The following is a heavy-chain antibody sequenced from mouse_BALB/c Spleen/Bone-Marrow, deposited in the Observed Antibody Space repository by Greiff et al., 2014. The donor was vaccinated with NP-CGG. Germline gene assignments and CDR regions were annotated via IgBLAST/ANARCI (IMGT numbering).Heavy chain of an antibody. J-gene: IGHJ1*01. Sequence: EVHLVESGGGLVQPGGSLRLSCATSGLTFTDYYMSWVRQPPGKALEWLGFIRNKANGYTTEYSASVKGRFTISRDNSQSILYLQMNTLRAEDSATYYCAREGVYYGNPYWYFDVWGAGTTVTVSS. CDR1: GLTFTDYY. D-gene: IGHD2-1*01. CDR3: AREGVYYGNPYWYFDV. V-gene: IGHV7-3*02. CDR2: IRNKANGYTT.